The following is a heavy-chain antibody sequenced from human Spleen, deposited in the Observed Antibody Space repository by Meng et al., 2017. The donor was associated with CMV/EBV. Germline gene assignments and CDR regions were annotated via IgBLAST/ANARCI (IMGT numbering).Heavy chain of an antibody. Sequence: GESLKISCAASGFTFSSYAMSWVRQAPGKGLEWVSVIYSGGSSTYYADSVKGRFTISGDNSKNTLYLQMNSLRAEDTAVYYCARDRYFDWLFFNCGQGTLVTVSS. D-gene: IGHD3-9*01. V-gene: IGHV3-23*03. CDR3: ARDRYFDWLFFN. CDR1: GFTFSSYA. J-gene: IGHJ4*02. CDR2: IYSGGSST.